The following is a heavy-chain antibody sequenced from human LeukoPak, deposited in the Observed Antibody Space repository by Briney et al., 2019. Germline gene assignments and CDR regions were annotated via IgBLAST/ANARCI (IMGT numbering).Heavy chain of an antibody. V-gene: IGHV3-74*01. Sequence: GGSLRLSCAASAFTFSNYWMHWVRQVPGKGLMWVSRINSDGSDATYADSVKGRFTIPRDNAKSTLYLQLISLRAEDTAVYYCAREDRFGYNYAYGLDIWGRGTTVTVSS. CDR1: AFTFSNYW. D-gene: IGHD1-1*01. J-gene: IGHJ6*02. CDR3: AREDRFGYNYAYGLDI. CDR2: INSDGSDA.